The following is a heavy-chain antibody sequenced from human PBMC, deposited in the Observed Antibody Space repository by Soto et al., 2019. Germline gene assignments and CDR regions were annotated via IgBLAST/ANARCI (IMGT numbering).Heavy chain of an antibody. CDR2: IIPIFGTA. V-gene: IGHV1-69*13. CDR1: GGTFSSYA. CDR3: ARGDDDASREGYSYGLDAFDI. Sequence: SVKVSCKASGGTFSSYAISWVRQAPGQGLEWMGGIIPIFGTANYAQKFQGRVTITADESTGTAYMELSSLRSEDTAVYYCARGDDDASREGYSYGLDAFDIWGQGTMVTVSS. J-gene: IGHJ3*02. D-gene: IGHD5-18*01.